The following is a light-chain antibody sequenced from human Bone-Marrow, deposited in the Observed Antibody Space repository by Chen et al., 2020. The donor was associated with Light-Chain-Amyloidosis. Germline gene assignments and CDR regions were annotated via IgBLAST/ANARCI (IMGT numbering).Light chain of an antibody. CDR1: QSLSSN. CDR2: GAS. CDR3: QQYNNWPPLT. J-gene: IGKJ4*01. V-gene: IGKV3-15*01. Sequence: EIVMTQSPATLSVSPGERATLSCRASQSLSSNLAWYQQKPGQAPRLLIYGASTRATGIPARFSGSGSGTEFTLTISSLQSEDFAVYYCQQYNNWPPLTLGGGTKVEIK.